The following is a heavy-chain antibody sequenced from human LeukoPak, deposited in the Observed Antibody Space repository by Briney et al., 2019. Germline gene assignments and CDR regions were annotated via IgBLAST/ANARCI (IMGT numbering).Heavy chain of an antibody. V-gene: IGHV4-61*02. J-gene: IGHJ5*02. CDR3: AREYYDILTGYYMSVGNWFDP. D-gene: IGHD3-9*01. CDR2: IYTSGST. CDR1: GGSISSGSYY. Sequence: PPQTLSLTCTVSGGSISSGSYYWSWIRQPAGKGLEWIGRIYTSGSTNYNPSLKSRVTISVDTSKNQFSLKLSSVTAADTAVYYCAREYYDILTGYYMSVGNWFDPWGQGTLVTVSS.